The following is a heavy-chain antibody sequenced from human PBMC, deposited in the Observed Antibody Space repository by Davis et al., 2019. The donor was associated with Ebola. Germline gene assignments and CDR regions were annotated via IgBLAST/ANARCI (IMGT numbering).Heavy chain of an antibody. Sequence: AASVKVSCQASGGTFSSYALSWVRQAPGQGLEGMGGIIPIFGTANYAQKFQGRLTITADESTSTAYMELSSLRSEDTAVYYCAKVTTVAYYYYYGMDVWGKGTTVTVSS. D-gene: IGHD4-23*01. CDR2: IIPIFGTA. CDR3: AKVTTVAYYYYYGMDV. J-gene: IGHJ6*04. V-gene: IGHV1-69*13. CDR1: GGTFSSYA.